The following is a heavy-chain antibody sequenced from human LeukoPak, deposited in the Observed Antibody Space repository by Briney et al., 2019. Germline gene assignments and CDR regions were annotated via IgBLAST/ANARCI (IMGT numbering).Heavy chain of an antibody. J-gene: IGHJ4*02. V-gene: IGHV3-7*04. Sequence: GGSLRLSCAASGFTFSSCWMSWVRQAPGKGLEWVANINEDGSEKNYVDSVKGRFTISRDNAQNSLYLQMDSLRAEDTAVYYCARAPSGYYPYFDYWGQGTLVTVSS. D-gene: IGHD3-22*01. CDR1: GFTFSSCW. CDR2: INEDGSEK. CDR3: ARAPSGYYPYFDY.